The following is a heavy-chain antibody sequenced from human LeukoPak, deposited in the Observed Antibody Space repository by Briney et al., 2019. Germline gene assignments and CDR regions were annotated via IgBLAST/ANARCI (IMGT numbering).Heavy chain of an antibody. V-gene: IGHV4-39*07. CDR1: GGSIRSSSYY. CDR2: MYYTGST. J-gene: IGHJ4*02. CDR3: ASTSPKYYYESSGYSSLFDN. D-gene: IGHD3-22*01. Sequence: PSETLSLTCIVSGGSIRSSSYYWGWIRQPPGKGLEWIGSMYYTGSTYYNPSLKSRLTISVDTSKNQFSLKLRSVTAADTALYYCASTSPKYYYESSGYSSLFDNWGQGTLVTVSS.